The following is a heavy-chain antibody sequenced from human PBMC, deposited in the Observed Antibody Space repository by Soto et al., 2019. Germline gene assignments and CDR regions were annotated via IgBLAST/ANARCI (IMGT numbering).Heavy chain of an antibody. CDR1: GGSISSYY. V-gene: IGHV4-59*01. D-gene: IGHD5-12*01. CDR2: IYYSGST. Sequence: QVQLQESGPGLVKPSETLSLTCTVSGGSISSYYWSWIRQPPGKGLGWIGYIYYSGSTNYNPSLKRRVTISVDTSKNQFSLKLSSVTAADTAVYYCARGSRATDYYYYYYMDVWGKGTTVTVSS. J-gene: IGHJ6*03. CDR3: ARGSRATDYYYYYYMDV.